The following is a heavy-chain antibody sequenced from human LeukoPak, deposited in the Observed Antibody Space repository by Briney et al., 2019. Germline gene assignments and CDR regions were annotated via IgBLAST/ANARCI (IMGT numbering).Heavy chain of an antibody. V-gene: IGHV1-8*03. CDR2: MNPNSGNT. CDR1: GYTFTSYD. CDR3: ARDLTVLWFGVTDYYYYMDV. Sequence: GASVKVSCKASGYTFTSYDINWVRQATGQGLEWMGWMNPNSGNTGYAQKFQGRVTITRNTSISTAYMELSRLRSDDTAVYYCARDLTVLWFGVTDYYYYMDVWGKGTTVTISS. J-gene: IGHJ6*03. D-gene: IGHD3-10*01.